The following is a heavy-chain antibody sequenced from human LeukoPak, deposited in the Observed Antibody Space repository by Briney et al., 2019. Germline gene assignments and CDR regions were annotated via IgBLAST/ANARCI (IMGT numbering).Heavy chain of an antibody. J-gene: IGHJ4*02. D-gene: IGHD4-17*01. CDR3: AKDPSEDDYGDYVFIY. V-gene: IGHV7-4-1*02. CDR1: GYTFTSYA. Sequence: ASVKVSCKASGYTFTSYAMNWVRQAPGQGLEWMGWINTNTGNPTYAQGFTGRFVFSLDTSVSTAYLQISSLKAEDTAVYYCAKDPSEDDYGDYVFIYWGQGTLVTVSS. CDR2: INTNTGNP.